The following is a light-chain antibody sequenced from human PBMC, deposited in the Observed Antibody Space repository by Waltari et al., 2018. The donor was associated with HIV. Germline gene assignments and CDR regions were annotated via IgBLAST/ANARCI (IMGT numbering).Light chain of an antibody. V-gene: IGLV2-11*01. CDR3: SSYGGVASYLI. Sequence: HSALTQPSSVSGSPGQSVATPCNRTSSDIGAYDFVSWFQKFPGRAPKLLIFDVNKRPSGVPDRFSGFKSGDTAALTISGLQPDDESDYFCSSYGGVASYLIFGGGTTLTVL. CDR2: DVN. J-gene: IGLJ2*01. CDR1: SSDIGAYDF.